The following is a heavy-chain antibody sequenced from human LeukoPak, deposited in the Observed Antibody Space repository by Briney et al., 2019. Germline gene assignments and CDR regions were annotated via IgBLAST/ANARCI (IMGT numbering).Heavy chain of an antibody. J-gene: IGHJ6*02. CDR2: IWYDGSNK. Sequence: PAGSLRLSRAASGFTFSSYGMHWVRQAPGKGLEGVAVIWYDGSNKYHADSVKGRFTISRDNSKNTLYLQMNSLRVEDTAVYYCARATPDYYGMDVWGQGTTVTVS. CDR3: ARATPDYYGMDV. V-gene: IGHV3-33*01. CDR1: GFTFSSYG.